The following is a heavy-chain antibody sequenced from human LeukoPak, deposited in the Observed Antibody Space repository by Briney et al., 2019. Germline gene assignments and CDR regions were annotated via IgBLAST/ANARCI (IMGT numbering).Heavy chain of an antibody. V-gene: IGHV4-34*01. CDR1: GGSFSGYY. CDR2: SNHSGST. CDR3: ARGRIAAAPRADI. Sequence: PSETLSLTCAVYGGSFSGYYWSWIRQPPGKGLEWIGESNHSGSTNYNPSLKSRVTISVDTSRNQFSLKLSSVTAADTAVYYCARGRIAAAPRADIWGQGTMVTVSS. D-gene: IGHD6-13*01. J-gene: IGHJ3*02.